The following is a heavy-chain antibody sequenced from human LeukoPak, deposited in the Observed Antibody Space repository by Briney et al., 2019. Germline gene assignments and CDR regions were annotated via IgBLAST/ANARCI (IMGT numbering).Heavy chain of an antibody. CDR1: GFTVSSNY. CDR3: ARESSSYGYYYYYYMDV. CDR2: IYSGGST. D-gene: IGHD5-18*01. Sequence: GGSLRLSCAASGFTVSSNYMSWVRQAPGKGLEWVSVIYSGGSTYYADSVKGRFTISRDNSKNTLYLQMNSLRAEDTAVYYCARESSSYGYYYYYYMDVWGKGTTVTVSS. V-gene: IGHV3-66*02. J-gene: IGHJ6*03.